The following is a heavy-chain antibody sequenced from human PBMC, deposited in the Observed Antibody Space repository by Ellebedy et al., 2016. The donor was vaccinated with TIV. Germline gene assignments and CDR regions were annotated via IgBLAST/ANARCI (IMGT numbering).Heavy chain of an antibody. Sequence: GGSLRLSCEASGFTFSNYWMTWVRQAPGKGLEWVANIKQDGSEKYYVDSVKGRFSISRDNTKNPLYLQMNSLTDEDTAVYYCARDQWLGRAYYFDSWGQGTLVTVSS. CDR1: GFTFSNYW. CDR3: ARDQWLGRAYYFDS. D-gene: IGHD6-19*01. V-gene: IGHV3-7*01. J-gene: IGHJ4*02. CDR2: IKQDGSEK.